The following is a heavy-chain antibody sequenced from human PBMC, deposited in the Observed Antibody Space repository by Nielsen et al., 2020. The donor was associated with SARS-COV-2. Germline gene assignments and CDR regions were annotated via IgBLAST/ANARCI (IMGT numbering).Heavy chain of an antibody. Sequence: GESLKISCVASGFTFSHYAIHWVRQAPGKGLEWVAIISYDGSNKYYADSVKGRFTISRDDSKNTLYLQMNSLGPEDTAVYYCARDSWDSLRYFVHWGQGAQVTVSS. V-gene: IGHV3-30*04. CDR1: GFTFSHYA. CDR2: ISYDGSNK. D-gene: IGHD3-22*01. CDR3: ARDSWDSLRYFVH. J-gene: IGHJ4*02.